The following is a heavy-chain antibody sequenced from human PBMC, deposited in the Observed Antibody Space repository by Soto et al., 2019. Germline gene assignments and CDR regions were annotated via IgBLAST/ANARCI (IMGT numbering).Heavy chain of an antibody. CDR2: ISGSGGST. CDR3: AKDPFRYCRGGSCPNNWFDP. Sequence: EVQLLESGGGLVQPGGSLRLSCAASGFTFSSYAMSWVRQAPGKGLEWVSAISGSGGSTYYADSVKGRFTISRDNSKNTLYLQMNSLSAEDTAVYYCAKDPFRYCRGGSCPNNWFDPWGQGTLVTVSS. V-gene: IGHV3-23*01. D-gene: IGHD2-15*01. CDR1: GFTFSSYA. J-gene: IGHJ5*02.